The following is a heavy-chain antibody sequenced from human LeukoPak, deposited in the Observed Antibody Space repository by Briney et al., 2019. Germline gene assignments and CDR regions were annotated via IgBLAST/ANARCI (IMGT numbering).Heavy chain of an antibody. J-gene: IGHJ4*02. Sequence: GGSLRLSCAASGFTFGSYSMHWVRQAPGKGLEWVSLISADGGSAFSADSVKGRFSISRDNSKNSLYLQMDSLRSEDTAMYHCAKESGKFDYWGQGTLVVVSS. V-gene: IGHV3-43*02. CDR1: GFTFGSYS. CDR2: ISADGGSA. CDR3: AKESGKFDY.